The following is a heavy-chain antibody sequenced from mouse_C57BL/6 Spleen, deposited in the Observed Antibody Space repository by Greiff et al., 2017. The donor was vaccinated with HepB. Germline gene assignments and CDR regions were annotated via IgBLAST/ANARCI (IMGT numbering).Heavy chain of an antibody. CDR3: TSLYGSSGYYYAMDY. V-gene: IGHV5-9-1*02. CDR1: GFTFSSYA. D-gene: IGHD1-1*01. J-gene: IGHJ4*01. Sequence: EVMLVESGEGLVKPGGSLKLSCAASGFTFSSYAMSWVRQTPEKRLEWVAYISSGGDYIYYADTVKGRFTISRDNARNTLDLQMSSRKSEDTAMYYCTSLYGSSGYYYAMDYWGQGPSVTVSS. CDR2: ISSGGDYI.